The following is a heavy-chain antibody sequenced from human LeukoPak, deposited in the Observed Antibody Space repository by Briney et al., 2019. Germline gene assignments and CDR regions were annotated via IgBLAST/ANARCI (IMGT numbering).Heavy chain of an antibody. V-gene: IGHV1-58*02. J-gene: IGHJ4*02. Sequence: SVKVSCKASGFTFTSSAMQWVRQARGQRLEWIGWIVVGSGNTNYAQKFQERVTITRDMSTSTAYMELSSLRSEDTAVYYCVTNNYYDSSGYFDHWGQGTLVTVSS. CDR2: IVVGSGNT. CDR1: GFTFTSSA. CDR3: VTNNYYDSSGYFDH. D-gene: IGHD3-22*01.